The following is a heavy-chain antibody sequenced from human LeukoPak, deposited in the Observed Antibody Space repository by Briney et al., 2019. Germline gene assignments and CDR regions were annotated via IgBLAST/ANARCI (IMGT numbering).Heavy chain of an antibody. CDR1: GYTFTGYY. Sequence: EASVKVSCKASGYTFTGYYVHWVRQAPGQGLEWMGWINPNSGGTNYAQKFQGWVTMTRDTSISTAYMELSRLRSDDTAVYYCARGNNLERIPYGMDVWGKGTTVTVSS. V-gene: IGHV1-2*04. D-gene: IGHD1/OR15-1a*01. CDR2: INPNSGGT. J-gene: IGHJ6*04. CDR3: ARGNNLERIPYGMDV.